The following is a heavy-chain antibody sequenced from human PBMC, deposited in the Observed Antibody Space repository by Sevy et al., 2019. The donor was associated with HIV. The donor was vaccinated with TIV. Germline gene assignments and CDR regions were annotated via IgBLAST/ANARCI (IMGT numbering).Heavy chain of an antibody. CDR3: ARGPPDGSYDYFDY. CDR1: GFTFSSFN. Sequence: GGSLRLSCAASGFTFSSFNMNWVRQAPGKGLEWVSSISGLSNYIYYAESLKGRFIISRDNAKNTLFLQMNCLGADDTAVYYCARGPPDGSYDYFDYWGQGTLVTVSS. J-gene: IGHJ4*02. V-gene: IGHV3-21*06. CDR2: ISGLSNYI. D-gene: IGHD1-26*01.